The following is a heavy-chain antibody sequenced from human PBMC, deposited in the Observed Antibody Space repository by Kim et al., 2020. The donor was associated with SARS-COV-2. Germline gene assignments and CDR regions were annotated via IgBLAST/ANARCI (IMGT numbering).Heavy chain of an antibody. CDR2: ISYDGSNK. J-gene: IGHJ4*02. CDR3: AKDGGGSHFDY. D-gene: IGHD2-15*01. V-gene: IGHV3-30*18. CDR1: GFTFSSYG. Sequence: GGSLRLSCAASGFTFSSYGMHWVRQAPGKGLEWVAVISYDGSNKYYADSVKGRFTISRDNSKNTLYLQMNSLRAEDTAVYYCAKDGGGSHFDYWGQGTL.